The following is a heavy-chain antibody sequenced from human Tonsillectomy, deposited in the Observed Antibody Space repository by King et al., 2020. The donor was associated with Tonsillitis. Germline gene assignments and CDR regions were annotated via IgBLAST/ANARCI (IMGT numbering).Heavy chain of an antibody. D-gene: IGHD4-23*01. CDR2: IFDYGNT. CDR3: ARGPNGGNLLFHV. CDR1: GGSISSYH. V-gene: IGHV4-59*01. J-gene: IGHJ3*01. Sequence: VQLQESGPGLVKPSETLSLTCTVSGGSISSYHWSWFRQPPGKGLECIGYIFDYGNTNYNPSLKSRVTMSVDPSKNQFSLRLWSVTAADTAVYYCARGPNGGNLLFHVWGQGTMVTVSS.